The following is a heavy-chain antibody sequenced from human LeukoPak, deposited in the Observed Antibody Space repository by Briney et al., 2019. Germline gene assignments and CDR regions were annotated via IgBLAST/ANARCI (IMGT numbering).Heavy chain of an antibody. Sequence: SETLSLTCAVDGGSFSGYYWGWIRQPPGRGLGWIGEINHSGSTNYNPSLKSRVTISVDTSKNQFSLKLSSVTAADTAVYYCARTRPRYYYGIDVWGQGTTVTVSS. CDR2: INHSGST. V-gene: IGHV4-34*01. CDR3: ARTRPRYYYGIDV. CDR1: GGSFSGYY. J-gene: IGHJ6*02.